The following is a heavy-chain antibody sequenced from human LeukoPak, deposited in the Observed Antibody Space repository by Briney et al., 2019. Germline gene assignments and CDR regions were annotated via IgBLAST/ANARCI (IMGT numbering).Heavy chain of an antibody. J-gene: IGHJ4*02. Sequence: SETLSLTCTVSGGSISSYYWSWIRQPPGKGLEWIGYIYYSWSTNYNPSLKSRVTISVDTSKNQFSLKLSSVTAADTAVYYCARVGGTDIFDYWGQGTLVTVSS. CDR1: GGSISSYY. CDR3: ARVGGTDIFDY. D-gene: IGHD1-26*01. CDR2: IYYSWST. V-gene: IGHV4-59*01.